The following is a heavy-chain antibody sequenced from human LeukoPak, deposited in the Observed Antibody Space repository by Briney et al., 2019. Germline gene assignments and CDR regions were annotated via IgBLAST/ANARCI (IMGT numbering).Heavy chain of an antibody. CDR3: ARDQSDYYDILTGLPDAFDI. D-gene: IGHD3-9*01. Sequence: ASVKVSCKASGYTFTSYDINWVRQATGQGLEWMGWMNPNSGNTGYAQKFQGRVTMTRNTSISTAYMELSSLRSEDTAVYYCARDQSDYYDILTGLPDAFDIWGQGTMVTVSS. CDR2: MNPNSGNT. J-gene: IGHJ3*02. CDR1: GYTFTSYD. V-gene: IGHV1-8*01.